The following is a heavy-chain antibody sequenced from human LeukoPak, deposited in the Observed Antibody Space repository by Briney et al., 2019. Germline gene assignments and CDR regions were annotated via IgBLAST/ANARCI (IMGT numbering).Heavy chain of an antibody. J-gene: IGHJ6*03. CDR3: ARDVLPPERASYYYYYMDV. D-gene: IGHD1-14*01. CDR1: GYTFTNYA. CDR2: ISAYNGNT. V-gene: IGHV1-18*01. Sequence: ASVKVSCKASGYTFTNYAMNWVRQAPGQGLEWMGWISAYNGNTNYAQKLQGRVTMTTDTSTSTAYMELRSLRSDDTAVYYCARDVLPPERASYYYYYMDVWGKGTTVTVSS.